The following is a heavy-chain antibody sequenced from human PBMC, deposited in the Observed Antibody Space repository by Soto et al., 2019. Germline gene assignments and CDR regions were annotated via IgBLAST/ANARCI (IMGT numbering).Heavy chain of an antibody. Sequence: GGSLRLSCAASGFTFSSYAMSWVRQAPWKGLEWVSGISGSGGITYYADSVKGRFTISRDNSKNTLYLQMNSLRAEDTAVYYCAKGRGVLVPAAPKNYYGTDVWAQGTTVTVSS. CDR3: AKGRGVLVPAAPKNYYGTDV. CDR2: ISGSGGIT. J-gene: IGHJ6*02. CDR1: GFTFSSYA. V-gene: IGHV3-23*01. D-gene: IGHD2-2*01.